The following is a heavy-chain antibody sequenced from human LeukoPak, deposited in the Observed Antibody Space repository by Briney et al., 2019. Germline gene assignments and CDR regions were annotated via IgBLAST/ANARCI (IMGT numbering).Heavy chain of an antibody. D-gene: IGHD2-15*01. J-gene: IGHJ4*02. CDR1: GFTFSSYA. Sequence: GGSLRLSCAASGFTFSSYAISWVRQAPGKGLEWVSGISGSTGSTYYVDSVKGRFTISRDNSKNTLYLQMNGLRAEDRAVYYCAKQKGVSWYSEEDYWGQGTLVTVSS. CDR2: ISGSTGST. V-gene: IGHV3-23*01. CDR3: AKQKGVSWYSEEDY.